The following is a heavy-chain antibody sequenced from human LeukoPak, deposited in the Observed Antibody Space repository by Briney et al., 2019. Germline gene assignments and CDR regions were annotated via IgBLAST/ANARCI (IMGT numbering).Heavy chain of an antibody. Sequence: GGSLRLSCAVSGFTFSTFGMHWVRQAPGKGLEWVANIWYDGINKYYADSVKGRFTISRDNSKNTLYLQMNSLRAEDTAVYYCAKTGAIRLRLGELSSTDYWGQGTLVTVSS. J-gene: IGHJ4*02. CDR1: GFTFSTFG. V-gene: IGHV3-33*06. CDR3: AKTGAIRLRLGELSSTDY. CDR2: IWYDGINK. D-gene: IGHD3-16*02.